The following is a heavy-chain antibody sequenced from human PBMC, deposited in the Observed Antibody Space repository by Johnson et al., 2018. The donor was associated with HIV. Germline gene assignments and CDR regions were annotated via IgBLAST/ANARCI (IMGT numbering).Heavy chain of an antibody. J-gene: IGHJ3*02. CDR2: IRYDGDIT. Sequence: QVQLVESGGGVIQPGGSLRLSCAASGFTFSNYGMHWVRQAPGKGLEWVAFIRYDGDITYYVDSVKGRFTSSRDNSKNTLYLKMNSLRTEDTAMYYCAKGQSSGYPKDAFDIWGRGTIVTISS. CDR1: GFTFSNYG. CDR3: AKGQSSGYPKDAFDI. V-gene: IGHV3-30*02. D-gene: IGHD3-22*01.